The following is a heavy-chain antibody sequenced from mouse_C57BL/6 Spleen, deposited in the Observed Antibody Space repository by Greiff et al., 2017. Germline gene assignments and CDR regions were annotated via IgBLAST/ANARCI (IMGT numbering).Heavy chain of an antibody. CDR2: IDPSDSYT. Sequence: QVQLQQPGAELVRPGTSVKLSCKASGYTFTSYWMHWVKQRPGQGLEWIGVIDPSDSYTNDNQKFKGKATWTVDTSSSTAYMQLSSLTAEDSAVYYCARRDYGCWGSMDYWGQGTSVTVSS. V-gene: IGHV1-59*01. D-gene: IGHD1-2*01. CDR3: ARRDYGCWGSMDY. CDR1: GYTFTSYW. J-gene: IGHJ4*01.